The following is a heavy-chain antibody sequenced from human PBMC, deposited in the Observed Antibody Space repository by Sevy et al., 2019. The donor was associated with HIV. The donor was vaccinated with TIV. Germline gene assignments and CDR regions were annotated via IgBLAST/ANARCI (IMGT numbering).Heavy chain of an antibody. J-gene: IGHJ4*02. Sequence: GGSLRLSCAASGFSFSSYVMSWVRQAPGKGLQWVSAVSASGISTYYADSVKGRFTISRDNSKNTLYLQMDSLRAEDTAVYYCAKVRSTIIPAPGNFDYWGQGTLVTVSS. CDR1: GFSFSSYV. CDR3: AKVRSTIIPAPGNFDY. D-gene: IGHD6-13*01. V-gene: IGHV3-23*01. CDR2: VSASGIST.